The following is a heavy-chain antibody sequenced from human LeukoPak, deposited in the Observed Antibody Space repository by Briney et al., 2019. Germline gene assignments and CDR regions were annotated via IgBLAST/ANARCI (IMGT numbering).Heavy chain of an antibody. CDR2: IYYSGST. CDR3: ARRVYYYGMDV. Sequence: SETLSLTCTVSGGSISSYYWSWIRQPPGKGLEWIGYIYYSGSTNYNPSLKSRVTISVDTSKNQFSLKLSSVTAADTAVYYCARRVYYYGMDVWGQGTKVTVSS. V-gene: IGHV4-59*01. CDR1: GGSISSYY. J-gene: IGHJ6*02. D-gene: IGHD6-13*01.